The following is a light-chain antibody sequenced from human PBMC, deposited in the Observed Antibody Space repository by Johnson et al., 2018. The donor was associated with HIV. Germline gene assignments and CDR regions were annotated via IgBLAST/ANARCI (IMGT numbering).Light chain of an antibody. CDR1: SSNIGSNY. Sequence: SVLTQPPSVSAAPGQKVTVSCSGSSSNIGSNYVSWYQQLPGTAPKLLIYENNKRPSGIPDRFSGSKSGPSATLGITGLQTGDEADYYCGTWDSSLSAFYVFGTGTKITVL. V-gene: IGLV1-51*02. J-gene: IGLJ1*01. CDR3: GTWDSSLSAFYV. CDR2: ENN.